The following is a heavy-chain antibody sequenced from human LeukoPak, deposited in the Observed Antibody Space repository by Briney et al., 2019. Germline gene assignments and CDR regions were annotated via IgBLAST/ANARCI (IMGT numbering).Heavy chain of an antibody. V-gene: IGHV4-39*01. CDR2: IYYSGST. CDR3: ARLTPVLEVDY. Sequence: ASETLSLTCTVSGGSISSSSYYWGWIRQPPGKGLEWIGSIYYSGSTYYKPSLKSRVTISVDTSKKQISPKLTSVTAADTAVYYCARLTPVLEVDYWGQGTLVTVSS. CDR1: GGSISSSSYY. D-gene: IGHD1-14*01. J-gene: IGHJ4*02.